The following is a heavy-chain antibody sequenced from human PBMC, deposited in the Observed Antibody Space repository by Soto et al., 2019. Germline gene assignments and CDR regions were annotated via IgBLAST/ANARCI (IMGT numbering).Heavy chain of an antibody. CDR3: TRVGVFSSGWSSVY. CDR2: IRSKAYGGTT. D-gene: IGHD6-19*01. V-gene: IGHV3-49*03. CDR1: GFTFGDYA. J-gene: IGHJ4*02. Sequence: GGSLRLSCTASGFTFGDYAMSWFRQAPGKGLEWVGFIRSKAYGGTTEYAASVKGRFTISRDDSKSIAYLQMNSLKTEDTAVYYCTRVGVFSSGWSSVYWGQGTLVTVSS.